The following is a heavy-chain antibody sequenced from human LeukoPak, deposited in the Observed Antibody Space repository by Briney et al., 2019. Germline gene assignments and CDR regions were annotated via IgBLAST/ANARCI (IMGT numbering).Heavy chain of an antibody. CDR2: TISIGSTI. D-gene: IGHD3-22*01. J-gene: IGHJ4*02. CDR3: ARVTYYYDSSGYYYVIFDY. Sequence: PVGSLRGSPAGPGCTLCGYNVSRVRRGPGKRLESVSYTISIGSTIYYADSVKGRLTISRDNAKNSLYLQMNSLRAEDTAVYYCARVTYYYDSSGYYYVIFDYWGRGNLVTVSS. V-gene: IGHV3-11*01. CDR1: GCTLCGYN.